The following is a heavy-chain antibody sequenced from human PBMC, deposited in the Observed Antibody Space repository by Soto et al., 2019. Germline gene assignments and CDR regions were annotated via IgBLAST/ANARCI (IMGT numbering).Heavy chain of an antibody. CDR3: TRDASRDSSARGWFDP. V-gene: IGHV1-18*01. Sequence: GASVKVSCKASGYTFTSYGISWVRQAPGQGLEWMGRISAYNGNTNYAQKLQGRVTMTTDTSTSTAYMELNSLRAEDTAVYYCTRDASRDSSARGWFDPWGPGTLVTVSS. D-gene: IGHD6-13*01. CDR2: ISAYNGNT. J-gene: IGHJ5*02. CDR1: GYTFTSYG.